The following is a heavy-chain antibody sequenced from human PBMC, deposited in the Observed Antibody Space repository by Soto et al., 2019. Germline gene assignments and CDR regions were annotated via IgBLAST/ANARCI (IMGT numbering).Heavy chain of an antibody. D-gene: IGHD2-2*01. J-gene: IGHJ5*02. CDR3: AKDLRYCSSTSCYPSWFDP. CDR2: ISGSGGST. CDR1: GFTFSSYA. Sequence: PGGSLRLSCAASGFTFSSYAMSWVRQAPGKGLEWVSAISGSGGSTYYADSVKGRFTISRDNSKNTLYLQMNSLRAEDTAVYYCAKDLRYCSSTSCYPSWFDPWGQGTLVTVSS. V-gene: IGHV3-23*01.